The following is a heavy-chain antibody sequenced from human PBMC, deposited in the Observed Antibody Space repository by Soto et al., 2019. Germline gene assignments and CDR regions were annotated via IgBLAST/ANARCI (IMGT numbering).Heavy chain of an antibody. D-gene: IGHD2-2*01. Sequence: SETLSLTCAVYGGSFSGYYWSWIRQPPGKGLEWIGEINHSGSTNYNPSLKSRGTISVDTSKNQFSLKLSSVTAADTAVYYCARVYSSSTSCYHTYYYYYYMDVWGKGTTVTVSS. V-gene: IGHV4-34*01. CDR1: GGSFSGYY. CDR2: INHSGST. J-gene: IGHJ6*03. CDR3: ARVYSSSTSCYHTYYYYYYMDV.